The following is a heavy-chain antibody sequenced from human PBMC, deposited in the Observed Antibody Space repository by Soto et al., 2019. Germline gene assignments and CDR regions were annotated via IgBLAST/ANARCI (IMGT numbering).Heavy chain of an antibody. CDR2: IYSGDNT. V-gene: IGHV3-66*01. CDR1: GFTVSRNY. J-gene: IGHJ4*02. D-gene: IGHD2-8*01. CDR3: AREQYCTNGVCYNKYYFDY. Sequence: GGSLRLSCATSGFTVSRNYMSWVRQAPGKGLEWVSVIYSGDNTYYADSVKGRFTISRDNSKNTVYLQMNSLRAEDTAVFYCAREQYCTNGVCYNKYYFDYWGQGTLVTVSS.